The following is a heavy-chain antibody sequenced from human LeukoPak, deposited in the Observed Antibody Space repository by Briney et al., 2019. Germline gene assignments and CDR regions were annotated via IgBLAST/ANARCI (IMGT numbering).Heavy chain of an antibody. CDR2: INPSGGST. J-gene: IGHJ4*02. CDR1: GYTFTSYY. Sequence: ASVKVSCKASGYTFTSYYMHWVRQAPGQGLEWMGIINPSGGSTSYAQKFQGRVTMTRDTSTSTVYMELSSLRSDDTAVYYCARGGYSGYDPNYFNYWGQGTLVTVSS. V-gene: IGHV1-46*01. D-gene: IGHD5-12*01. CDR3: ARGGYSGYDPNYFNY.